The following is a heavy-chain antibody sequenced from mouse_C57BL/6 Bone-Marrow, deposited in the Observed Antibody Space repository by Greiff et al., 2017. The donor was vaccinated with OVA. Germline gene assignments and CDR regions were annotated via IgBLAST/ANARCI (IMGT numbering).Heavy chain of an antibody. D-gene: IGHD1-1*01. V-gene: IGHV5-6*01. CDR3: ARQGLLRYYYAMDY. CDR1: GFTFSSYG. Sequence: EVKVVESGGDLVKPGGSLKLSCAASGFTFSSYGMSWVRQTPDKRLEWVATISSGGSYTYYPDSVKGRFTISRDNAKNTLYLQMSSLKSEDTAMYYCARQGLLRYYYAMDYWGQGTSVTVSS. J-gene: IGHJ4*01. CDR2: ISSGGSYT.